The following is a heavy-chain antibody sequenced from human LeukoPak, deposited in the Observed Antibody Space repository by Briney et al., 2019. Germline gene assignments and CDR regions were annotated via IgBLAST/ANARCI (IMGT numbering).Heavy chain of an antibody. CDR2: ISAYNGNT. J-gene: IGHJ4*02. D-gene: IGHD1-26*01. Sequence: ASVTVSCTASGYTFTIYGISWVRQAPGQGLEWMGWISAYNGNTNYAQKLQGRVTMTTDTSTSTAYMELRSLRSDDTAVYYCARWAFYHGADYWGQGTLVTVSS. CDR1: GYTFTIYG. V-gene: IGHV1-18*01. CDR3: ARWAFYHGADY.